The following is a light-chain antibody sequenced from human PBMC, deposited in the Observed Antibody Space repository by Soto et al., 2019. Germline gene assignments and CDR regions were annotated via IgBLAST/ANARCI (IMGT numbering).Light chain of an antibody. J-gene: IGKJ4*02. CDR1: QSISSY. CDR3: QQCYSPPLT. V-gene: IGKV1-39*01. CDR2: AAS. Sequence: DIQMTQSPSTLSGSVGDRVTITCRASQSISSYLNWYQQKPGKAPKLLIYAASSLQSGVPSRFSGSGSGTDFTLTISSLQPEDFATYYCQQCYSPPLTFGGGTKVDIK.